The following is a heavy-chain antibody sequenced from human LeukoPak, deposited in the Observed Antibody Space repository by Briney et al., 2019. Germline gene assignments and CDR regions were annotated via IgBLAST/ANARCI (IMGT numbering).Heavy chain of an antibody. CDR2: ISGSGGST. V-gene: IGHV3-23*01. CDR1: GGSFSGYY. D-gene: IGHD5-18*01. J-gene: IGHJ4*02. Sequence: ETLSLTCAVYGGSFSGYYWSWVRQAPGKGLEWVSAISGSGGSTYYADSVKGRFTISRDNSKNTLYLQMNSLRAEDTAVYYCAKGAGYSYGPFDYWGQGTLVTVSS. CDR3: AKGAGYSYGPFDY.